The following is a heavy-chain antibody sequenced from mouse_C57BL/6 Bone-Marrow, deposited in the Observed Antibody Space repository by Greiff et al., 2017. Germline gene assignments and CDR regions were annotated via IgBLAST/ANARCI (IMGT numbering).Heavy chain of an antibody. J-gene: IGHJ4*01. V-gene: IGHV1-82*01. CDR3: AREGLRRAMDY. CDR2: IYPGDGDT. D-gene: IGHD2-4*01. Sequence: QVQLVESGPELVKPGASVKISCKASGYAFSSSWMNWVKQRPGKGLEWIGRIYPGDGDTNYNGKFKGKATLTADKSSSTAYMQLSSLTSEDSAVYFCAREGLRRAMDYWGQGKSGTVSS. CDR1: GYAFSSSW.